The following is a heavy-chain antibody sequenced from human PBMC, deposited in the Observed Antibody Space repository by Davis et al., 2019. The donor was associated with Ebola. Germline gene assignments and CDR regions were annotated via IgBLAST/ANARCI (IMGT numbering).Heavy chain of an antibody. CDR2: VSYDGRHK. J-gene: IGHJ4*02. Sequence: GESLKISCAASGFTFSSYWMSWVRQAPGKGLEWVAVVSYDGRHKYYADSVKGRFTISRDNSKNTLYLQMNSLRAEDTAVYYCARVRDGGDYWGQGTLVTVSS. CDR3: ARVRDGGDY. V-gene: IGHV3-30*03. D-gene: IGHD5-24*01. CDR1: GFTFSSYW.